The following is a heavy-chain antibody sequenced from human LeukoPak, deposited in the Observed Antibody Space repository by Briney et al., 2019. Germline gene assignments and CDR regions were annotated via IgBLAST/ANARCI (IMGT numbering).Heavy chain of an antibody. CDR1: GFTFSSYA. CDR3: AKDRGVIDF. V-gene: IGHV3-23*01. Sequence: GGSLRLSCAASGFTFSSYAMSWVRQAPGKGLEWVSTISESGDSIYYADSVKGRFTISRGNSQNTLFLQMNSLRADDTAVFYCAKDRGVIDFWGQGTLVTVSS. CDR2: ISESGDSI. J-gene: IGHJ4*02. D-gene: IGHD2-21*01.